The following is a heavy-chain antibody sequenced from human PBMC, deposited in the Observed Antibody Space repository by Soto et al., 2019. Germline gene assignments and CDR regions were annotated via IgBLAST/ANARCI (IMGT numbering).Heavy chain of an antibody. CDR3: ARHLILAEGVAVPSYHHYRIYV. Sequence: GESRKISCKVSGDSFTSYWISWVRQMPGKGLEWMGGGAPSESYTNYSASFQGHVTIPADKSISTAYVQWISLQASATEMYYCARHLILAEGVAVPSYHHYRIYVSGPVTTVTVFS. CDR2: GAPSESYT. V-gene: IGHV5-10-1*01. D-gene: IGHD3-16*01. CDR1: GDSFTSYW. J-gene: IGHJ6*02.